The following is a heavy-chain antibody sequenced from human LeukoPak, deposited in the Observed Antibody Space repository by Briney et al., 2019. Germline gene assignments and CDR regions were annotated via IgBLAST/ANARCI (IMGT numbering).Heavy chain of an antibody. V-gene: IGHV1-18*01. D-gene: IGHD5-12*01. CDR2: ISAYNGNT. CDR3: ARLHLISKVRPRGYSGYDSSSDYYYMDV. J-gene: IGHJ6*03. CDR1: GYTLTSYG. Sequence: ASVKVSCKASGYTLTSYGISWVRQAPGQGLEWMGWISAYNGNTNYAQKFQGRVTMTRDTSISTAYMELSRLRSDDTAVYYCARLHLISKVRPRGYSGYDSSSDYYYMDVWGKGTTVTISS.